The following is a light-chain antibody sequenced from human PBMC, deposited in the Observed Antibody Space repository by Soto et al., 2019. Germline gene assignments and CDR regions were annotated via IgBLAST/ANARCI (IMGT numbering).Light chain of an antibody. J-gene: IGKJ4*01. Sequence: DIVLTQSPGSLSLSLGERATLSCRASQCVSSSYFAWYQQQPDQAPRLLFAGASIRTTGLPDRFSGSGSGTDFTLTISRLEPEDFAVYYCQQYGSSPLTFGGGTQVEIK. CDR2: GAS. V-gene: IGKV3-20*01. CDR1: QCVSSSY. CDR3: QQYGSSPLT.